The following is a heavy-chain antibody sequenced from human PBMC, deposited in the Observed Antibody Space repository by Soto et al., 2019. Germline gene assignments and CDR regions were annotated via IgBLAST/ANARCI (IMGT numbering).Heavy chain of an antibody. V-gene: IGHV4-34*01. CDR2: INHSGST. J-gene: IGHJ4*02. D-gene: IGHD3-10*01. CDR1: GGSFSGYY. CDR3: ARGLGYYGSGSYPFDY. Sequence: SETLSLTCAVYGGSFSGYYWSWIRQPPGKGLEWIGEINHSGSTNYNPSLKSRVTISVDTSKNQFSLKLSSVTAADTAVYYCARGLGYYGSGSYPFDYWGQGTLVTVSS.